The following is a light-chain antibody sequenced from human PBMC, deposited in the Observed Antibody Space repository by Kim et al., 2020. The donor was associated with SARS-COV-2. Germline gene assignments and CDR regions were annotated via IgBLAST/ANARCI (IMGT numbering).Light chain of an antibody. CDR3: QTWVTGRWV. V-gene: IGLV4-69*01. CDR2: VNADGSL. CDR1: SRHTTYT. Sequence: QLVLTQSPSASASLGASVKLTCTLSSRHTTYTIAWHQRQPQKGPRYLMKVNADGSLVKGDGIPDRFSGSSSGAERYLTISNLRSEDEADYCCQTWVTGRWVFGGGTKVTVL. J-gene: IGLJ3*02.